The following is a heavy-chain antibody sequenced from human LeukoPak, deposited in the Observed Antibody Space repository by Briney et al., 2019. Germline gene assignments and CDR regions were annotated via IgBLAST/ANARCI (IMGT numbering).Heavy chain of an antibody. D-gene: IGHD2-15*01. Sequence: GGSLRLSCAASGFTFSSYWMSWVRQAPGKGLEWVANIKQDGSEKYYVDSVKGRFTISRDNAKNSLYLQMNSLRAEDTAVYYCARESLYCSGGSCYSWVVDYWGQGTLVTVSS. CDR3: ARESLYCSGGSCYSWVVDY. V-gene: IGHV3-7*01. J-gene: IGHJ4*02. CDR2: IKQDGSEK. CDR1: GFTFSSYW.